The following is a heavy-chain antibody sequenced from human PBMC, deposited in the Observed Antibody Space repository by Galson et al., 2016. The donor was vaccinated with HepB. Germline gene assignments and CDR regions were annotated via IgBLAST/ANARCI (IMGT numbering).Heavy chain of an antibody. J-gene: IGHJ6*02. CDR2: IYYSGST. D-gene: IGHD2-2*01. CDR1: GGFIRSSDYY. Sequence: SETLSLTCTVSGGFIRSSDYYWAWIRQPPGKGLEYIGGIYYSGSTYYSPSLRSRVTISVDTPSNQFSLRLTSVTAADTATYYCARDRYGSSTKLGVNFGDFGLDGWGQGTTVTVSS. CDR3: ARDRYGSSTKLGVNFGDFGLDG. V-gene: IGHV4-39*07.